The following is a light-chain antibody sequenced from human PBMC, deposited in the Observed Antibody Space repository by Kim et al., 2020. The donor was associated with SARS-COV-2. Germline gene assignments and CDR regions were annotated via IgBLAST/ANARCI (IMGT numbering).Light chain of an antibody. Sequence: AIQMTQSPSSLSASVGDRVTITCRASQGIRNDLGWYQQKPGRAPNLLIYATSTLQSGVPLRFSGSGSDTDFTLTISSLQPEDVATYYCLQDYDYPLTFGGGTKVDIK. V-gene: IGKV1-6*01. CDR1: QGIRND. CDR2: ATS. CDR3: LQDYDYPLT. J-gene: IGKJ4*01.